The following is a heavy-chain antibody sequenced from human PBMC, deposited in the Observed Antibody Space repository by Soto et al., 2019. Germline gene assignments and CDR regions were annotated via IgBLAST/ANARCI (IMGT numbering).Heavy chain of an antibody. CDR3: ARGKEAAAGIDYYYGMDV. D-gene: IGHD6-13*01. CDR2: ISAYNGNT. Sequence: QAQLVQSGAEVKKPGASVKVSCKASGYTFTSYGISWVRQAPGQGLEWMGWISAYNGNTNYAQKLQGRVTMTTDTYTRPAYMELRSPRSDDTAVYSCARGKEAAAGIDYYYGMDVWGRVTTVTV. J-gene: IGHJ6*02. CDR1: GYTFTSYG. V-gene: IGHV1-18*01.